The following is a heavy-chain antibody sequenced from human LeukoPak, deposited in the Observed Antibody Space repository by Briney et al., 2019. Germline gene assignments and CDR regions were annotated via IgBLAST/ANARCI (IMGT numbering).Heavy chain of an antibody. CDR3: ARHGIECSSTNCYWATVRY. J-gene: IGHJ4*02. Sequence: SEALSLTCAVSRYSLSRGYYWGWIRQPPGKGLGWIGSIYQSGSTCYNSSLKSRVTISVDTSKNQFSLKLSSVTAADTAVYYCARHGIECSSTNCYWATVRYWGQGTLVTVSS. V-gene: IGHV4-38-2*01. D-gene: IGHD2-2*01. CDR2: IYQSGST. CDR1: RYSLSRGYY.